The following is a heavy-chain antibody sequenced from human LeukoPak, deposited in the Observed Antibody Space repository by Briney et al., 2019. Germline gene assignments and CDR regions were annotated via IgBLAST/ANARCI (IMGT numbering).Heavy chain of an antibody. V-gene: IGHV4-39*01. CDR3: ARGLGYFDFWSGYPLDY. CDR2: IYYSGKT. CDR1: GDSISSSSYD. Sequence: PSETLSLTCTVSGDSISSSSYDWGWLRQPPGKGLEWIGSIYYSGKTYYNPSLKSRVTISVDTSKNQFSLKLSSVTAADTAVYYCARGLGYFDFWSGYPLDYWGQGTLVTVSS. D-gene: IGHD3-3*01. J-gene: IGHJ4*02.